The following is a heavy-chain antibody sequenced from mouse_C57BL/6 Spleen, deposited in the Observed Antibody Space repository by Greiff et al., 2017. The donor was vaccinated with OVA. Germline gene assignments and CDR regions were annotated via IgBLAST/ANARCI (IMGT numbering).Heavy chain of an antibody. J-gene: IGHJ1*03. CDR1: GYTFTSYW. V-gene: IGHV1-50*01. CDR3: ARRSLYFWYFDV. CDR2: IDPSDSYT. D-gene: IGHD6-1*01. Sequence: QVQLKQSGAELVKPGASVKLSCKASGYTFTSYWMQWVKQRPGQGLEWIGEIDPSDSYTNYNQKFKGKATLTVDTSSSTAYMKLSSLTSEDSAVYYCARRSLYFWYFDVWGTGTTVTVSS.